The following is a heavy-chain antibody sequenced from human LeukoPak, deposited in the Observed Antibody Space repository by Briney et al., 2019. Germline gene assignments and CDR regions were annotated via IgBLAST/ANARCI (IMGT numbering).Heavy chain of an antibody. CDR3: ARDCSWYSNAFDI. Sequence: GGSLRLSXAASGFTFSSYAMSWVRQAPGKGLEWVANIKQDGSEKYYVDSVKGRFTISRDNAKNSLYLHMNSLRAEDTAVYYCARDCSWYSNAFDIWGQGTMVTVSS. CDR2: IKQDGSEK. J-gene: IGHJ3*02. D-gene: IGHD6-13*01. CDR1: GFTFSSYA. V-gene: IGHV3-7*01.